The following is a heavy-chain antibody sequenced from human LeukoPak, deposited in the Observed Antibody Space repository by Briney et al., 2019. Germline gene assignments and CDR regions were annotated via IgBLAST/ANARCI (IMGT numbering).Heavy chain of an antibody. CDR2: IYTSGST. V-gene: IGHV4-61*02. J-gene: IGHJ3*02. CDR1: GGSISSGSYY. Sequence: SQTLSLTCTVSGGSISSGSYYWSWIRQPAGKGLEWIGRIYTSGSTNYNPSLKSRVTISVDTSKNQFSLKLSSVTAADTAVYYRARDTAWRAFDIWGQGTMVTVSS. D-gene: IGHD5-18*01. CDR3: ARDTAWRAFDI.